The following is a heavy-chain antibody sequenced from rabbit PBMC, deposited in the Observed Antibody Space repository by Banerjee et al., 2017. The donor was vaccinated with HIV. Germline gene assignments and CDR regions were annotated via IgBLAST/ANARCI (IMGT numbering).Heavy chain of an antibody. V-gene: IGHV1S45*01. CDR3: ARYGGSHIRLDL. D-gene: IGHD4-2*01. Sequence: QEQLEESGGDLVKPEGSLTLTCTASGFSFSYNAMCWVRQAPGKGLEWIAATGGGGGITYYASWAKGRFTISKTSSTTVTLQMTGLTAADTATYFCARYGGSHIRLDLWGPGTLVTVS. CDR1: GFSFSYNA. J-gene: IGHJ3*01. CDR2: TGGGGGIT.